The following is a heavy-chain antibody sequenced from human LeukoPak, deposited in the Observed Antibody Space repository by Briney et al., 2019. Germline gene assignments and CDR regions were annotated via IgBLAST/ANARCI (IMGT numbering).Heavy chain of an antibody. Sequence: PSGTLSLTCIVSGGSISSYYWSWIRQPPGKGLEGIGYIYYSGCTNYNLSLNSRVPISVGTSKTQFTPKLSSVTAAATAVYYCATETLRGAAAGYYYGMDVWGKGTTVTAYS. CDR3: ATETLRGAAAGYYYGMDV. D-gene: IGHD6-13*01. V-gene: IGHV4-59*01. J-gene: IGHJ6*04. CDR2: IYYSGCT. CDR1: GGSISSYY.